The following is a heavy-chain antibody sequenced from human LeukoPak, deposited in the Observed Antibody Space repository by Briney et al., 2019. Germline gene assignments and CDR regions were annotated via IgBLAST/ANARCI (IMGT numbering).Heavy chain of an antibody. CDR1: GFTFNKYA. Sequence: GGSLRLSCAASGFTFNKYAMNWVRQAPGKGLEWVSSISPGSSYIYYADSVKGRFTISRDNTRNSLYLLMNSLRAEDTAVYYCASKVTTPEARYYYVDVWGKGTTVTVSS. J-gene: IGHJ6*03. D-gene: IGHD4-17*01. CDR2: ISPGSSYI. CDR3: ASKVTTPEARYYYVDV. V-gene: IGHV3-21*01.